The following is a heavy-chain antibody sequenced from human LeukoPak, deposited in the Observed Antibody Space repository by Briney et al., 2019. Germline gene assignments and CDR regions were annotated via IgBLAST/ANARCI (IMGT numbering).Heavy chain of an antibody. D-gene: IGHD6-19*01. Sequence: PGGSLRLSCAGSGFTGRFTFSSYWMSWVRQAPGKGLEWVAVISHDGSNKYNADSVKGRFTISRDNSKNTLYLQMNSLRAEDTAVYYCARVPGIAMTGGFDYWGQGTLVTVSS. CDR1: GFTGRFTFSSYW. V-gene: IGHV3-30-3*01. CDR2: ISHDGSNK. J-gene: IGHJ4*02. CDR3: ARVPGIAMTGGFDY.